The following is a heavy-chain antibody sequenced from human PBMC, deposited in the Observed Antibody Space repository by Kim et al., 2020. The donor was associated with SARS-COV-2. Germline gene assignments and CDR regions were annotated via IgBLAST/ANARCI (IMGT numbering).Heavy chain of an antibody. D-gene: IGHD6-19*01. CDR3: ASRDSSGWYGMDV. J-gene: IGHJ6*02. V-gene: IGHV1-46*01. CDR2: INPSGGST. CDR1: GYTFTSYY. Sequence: ASVKVSCKASGYTFTSYYMHWVRQAPGQGLEWMGIINPSGGSTSYAQKFQGRVTMTRDASTSTVYMELSSLRSEDTAVYYCASRDSSGWYGMDVWGQGTTVTVSS.